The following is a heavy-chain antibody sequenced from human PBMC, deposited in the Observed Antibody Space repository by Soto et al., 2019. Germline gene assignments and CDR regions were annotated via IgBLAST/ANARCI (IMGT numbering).Heavy chain of an antibody. CDR1: GFTVSSNY. Sequence: ESGGGLVQPGGSLRLSCAASGFTVSSNYMSWVRQAPGKGLEWVSVIYSGGSTYYADSVKGRFTISRDHSKNTLYLQMNSLRAEDTAVYYCARGKGHNWNSNWFDPWGQGTLVTVSS. CDR2: IYSGGST. CDR3: ARGKGHNWNSNWFDP. V-gene: IGHV3-66*01. D-gene: IGHD1-7*01. J-gene: IGHJ5*02.